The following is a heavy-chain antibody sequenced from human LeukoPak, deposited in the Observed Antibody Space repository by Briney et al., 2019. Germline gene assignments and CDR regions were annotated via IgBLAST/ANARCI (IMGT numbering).Heavy chain of an antibody. J-gene: IGHJ5*02. CDR2: ISVSGGTT. D-gene: IGHD1-1*01. CDR1: RFTFTSYD. Sequence: GGSLRLSCAASRFTFTSYDMSWVRQAPGKGLEWVSSISVSGGTTYHADSVKGRFTISRDNSKNTLYLQMNSLRGEDTAVYYCAKGSSGIKWFDPWGQGTLVTVSS. V-gene: IGHV3-23*01. CDR3: AKGSSGIKWFDP.